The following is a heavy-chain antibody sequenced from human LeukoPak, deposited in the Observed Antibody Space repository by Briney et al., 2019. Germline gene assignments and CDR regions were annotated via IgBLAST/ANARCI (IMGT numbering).Heavy chain of an antibody. CDR1: GGSISSYY. Sequence: PSETLSLTCTVSGGSISSYYWSWIRQPPGKGLEWIGYIYYSGSTNYNPSLKSRVTISVDTSKNQFSLKLSSVTAADTAVYYCAGDNGSRGYSYGYPGGAFDIWGQGTMVTVSS. V-gene: IGHV4-59*01. J-gene: IGHJ3*02. CDR3: AGDNGSRGYSYGYPGGAFDI. CDR2: IYYSGST. D-gene: IGHD5-18*01.